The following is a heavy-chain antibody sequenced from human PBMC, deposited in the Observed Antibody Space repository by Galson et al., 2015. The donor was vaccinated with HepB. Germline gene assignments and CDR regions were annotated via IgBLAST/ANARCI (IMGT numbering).Heavy chain of an antibody. CDR3: ATRSSSNGWSFDP. D-gene: IGHD6-19*01. CDR1: GGSISSSNW. J-gene: IGHJ5*02. Sequence: ETLSLTCTVSGGSISSSNWWSWVRRPPGKGLEWIGEIYHSGSTNYNPSLKSRVTISVDKSKNQFSLTLSSVTAADTAVYYCATRSSSNGWSFDPWGQGTLVTVSS. CDR2: IYHSGST. V-gene: IGHV4-4*02.